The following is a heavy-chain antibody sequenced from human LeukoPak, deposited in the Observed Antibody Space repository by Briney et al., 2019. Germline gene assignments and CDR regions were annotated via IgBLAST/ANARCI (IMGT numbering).Heavy chain of an antibody. CDR1: EYTFTSYD. CDR2: MNPNSSNT. Sequence: ASVKVSCKASEYTFTSYDINWVRQSTGQGLEWRGWMNPNSSNTGYAQKFQGRVTMTRNTSISTAYMELSSLTFEDTAVYYCARGRHPGPTWISEYWGQGTLVTVSS. D-gene: IGHD5-12*01. J-gene: IGHJ4*02. V-gene: IGHV1-8*01. CDR3: ARGRHPGPTWISEY.